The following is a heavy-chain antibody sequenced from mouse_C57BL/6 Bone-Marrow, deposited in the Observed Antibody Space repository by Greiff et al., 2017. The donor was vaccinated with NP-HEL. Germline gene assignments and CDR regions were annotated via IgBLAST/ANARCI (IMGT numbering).Heavy chain of an antibody. J-gene: IGHJ1*03. Sequence: VQLQQPGAELVKPGASVKLSCKASGYTFTSYWMHWVKQRPGQGLEWIGMIHPNSGSTNYNEKFKSKATLTVDKSSSTAYMQLSSLTSEDSAVYYCARSEGTRYFDVGGTGTTVTVSS. CDR1: GYTFTSYW. V-gene: IGHV1-64*01. CDR3: ARSEGTRYFDV. CDR2: IHPNSGST. D-gene: IGHD3-3*01.